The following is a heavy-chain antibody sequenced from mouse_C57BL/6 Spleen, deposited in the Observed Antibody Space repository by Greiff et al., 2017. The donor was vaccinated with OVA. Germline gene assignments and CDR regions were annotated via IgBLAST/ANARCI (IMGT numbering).Heavy chain of an antibody. V-gene: IGHV5-4*01. CDR3: ARAPYYSNFRYFDV. J-gene: IGHJ1*03. CDR2: ISDGGSYT. CDR1: GFTFSSYA. D-gene: IGHD2-5*01. Sequence: DVHLVESGGGLVKPGGSLKLSCAASGFTFSSYAMSWVRQTPEKRLEWVATISDGGSYTYYPDNVKGRFTISRDNAKNNLYLQMSHLKSEDTAMYYCARAPYYSNFRYFDVWGTGTTVTVSS.